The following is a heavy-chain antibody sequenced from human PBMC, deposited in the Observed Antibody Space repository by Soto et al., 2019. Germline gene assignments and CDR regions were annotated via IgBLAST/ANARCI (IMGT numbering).Heavy chain of an antibody. CDR2: ISYDGSNK. J-gene: IGHJ5*02. D-gene: IGHD3-22*01. Sequence: PGGSLRLSCAASGFTFSSYGMHWVRQAPGKGLEWVAVISYDGSNKYYADSVKGRFTISRDNSKNTLYLQMNSLRAEDTAVYYCAKGLYYYDSSGYLNWFDPWGQGTLVTVSS. V-gene: IGHV3-30*18. CDR1: GFTFSSYG. CDR3: AKGLYYYDSSGYLNWFDP.